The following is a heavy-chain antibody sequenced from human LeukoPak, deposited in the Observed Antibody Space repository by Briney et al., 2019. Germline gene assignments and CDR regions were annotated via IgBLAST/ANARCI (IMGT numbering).Heavy chain of an antibody. CDR1: GFTFSNYW. V-gene: IGHV3-74*01. CDR3: SKPLADNGDH. Sequence: GGSLRLSCAASGFTFSNYWMHWFRQAPGKGLVWVSRIKTDGSETGYADSVKGRFTISRDNAKNTLYLQMNSLRAEDTAVYYCSKPLADNGDHWGQGTLVTVSS. D-gene: IGHD1-14*01. J-gene: IGHJ4*02. CDR2: IKTDGSET.